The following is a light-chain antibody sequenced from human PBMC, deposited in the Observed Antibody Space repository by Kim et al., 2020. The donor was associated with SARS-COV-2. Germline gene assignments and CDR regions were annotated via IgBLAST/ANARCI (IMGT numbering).Light chain of an antibody. CDR2: KAS. J-gene: IGKJ1*01. CDR1: QSISSW. CDR3: QQYKSSSPT. V-gene: IGKV1-5*03. Sequence: ASAGDRVTITCRASQSISSWLAWYQHKPGKAPKLLIYKASSLESGVPSRFSGTGSGTEFTLTISSLQPDDFATYYCQQYKSSSPTFGQGTKVDIK.